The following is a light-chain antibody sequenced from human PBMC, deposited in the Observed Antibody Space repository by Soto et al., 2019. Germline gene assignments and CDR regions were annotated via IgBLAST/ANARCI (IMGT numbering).Light chain of an antibody. CDR1: QSLSSSY. Sequence: IVWTQSPVTLSLSPGESATLSCRASQSLSSSYFAWYQHKPGQGPRLLIYGAFTRATGIPDRISGSWSGTYFTLTISRLEPTDFAVYYCQQHETLITFGQGTRLDI. V-gene: IGKV3-20*01. J-gene: IGKJ5*01. CDR3: QQHETLIT. CDR2: GAF.